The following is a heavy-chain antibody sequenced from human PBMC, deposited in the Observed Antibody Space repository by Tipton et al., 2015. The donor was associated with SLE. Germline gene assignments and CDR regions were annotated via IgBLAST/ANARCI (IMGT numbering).Heavy chain of an antibody. D-gene: IGHD1-26*01. CDR3: ARGGGSYYDY. CDR2: VYCSGST. Sequence: TLSLTCTVSGGSISGYYWSWIRQPPGKGLEWIGRVYCSGSTIYNPSIKSRITLSLDTSKNQFYLRVNSVTAADTAVYYCARGGGSYYDYWGQGTLVTVSS. J-gene: IGHJ4*02. CDR1: GGSISGYY. V-gene: IGHV4-4*07.